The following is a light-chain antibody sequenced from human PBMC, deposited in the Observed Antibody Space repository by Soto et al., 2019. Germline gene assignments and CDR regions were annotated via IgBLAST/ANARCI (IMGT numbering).Light chain of an antibody. CDR3: QQRSNWLWT. J-gene: IGKJ1*01. CDR2: DAS. Sequence: DIVLTQSPGTLSLSPGERATLSCRASQSVSSSYLAWYQQKPGQAPRLLIYDASNRATGIPARFSGSGSGTDFTLTISSLEPEDFAVYYCQQRSNWLWTFGQGTKVDIK. CDR1: QSVSSSY. V-gene: IGKV3D-20*02.